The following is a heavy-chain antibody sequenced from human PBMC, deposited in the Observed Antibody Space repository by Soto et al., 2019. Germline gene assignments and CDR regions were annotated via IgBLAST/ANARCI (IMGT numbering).Heavy chain of an antibody. Sequence: SETLSLTCTVSGGSISSGGYYWSWIRQHPGKGLEWIGYIYYSGSTYYNPSLKSRVTISVDTSKNQFSLKLSSVTAADTAVYYCASRITGTTSGPTDAFDIWGQGTMVTVSS. CDR1: GGSISSGGYY. CDR2: IYYSGST. V-gene: IGHV4-31*03. CDR3: ASRITGTTSGPTDAFDI. D-gene: IGHD1-7*01. J-gene: IGHJ3*02.